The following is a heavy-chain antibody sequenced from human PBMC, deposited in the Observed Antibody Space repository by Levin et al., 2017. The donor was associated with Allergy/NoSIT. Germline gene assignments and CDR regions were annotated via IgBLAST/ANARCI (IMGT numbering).Heavy chain of an antibody. D-gene: IGHD2-2*01. V-gene: IGHV1-2*02. CDR1: GYTFTGYY. CDR3: ARFPPTYQLLENPPKDCYYGLDG. Sequence: ASVKVSCKASGYTFTGYYVHWVRQAPGQGLEWMGWIDPFSGDTNYAQKFQGKVTMTRDTMNTAYLELSRLRSDDTAVYDCARFPPTYQLLENPPKDCYYGLDGWGQGTTVIVSS. CDR2: IDPFSGDT. J-gene: IGHJ6*02.